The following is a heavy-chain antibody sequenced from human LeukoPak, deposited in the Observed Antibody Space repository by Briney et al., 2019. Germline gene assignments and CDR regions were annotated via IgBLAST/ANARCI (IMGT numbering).Heavy chain of an antibody. V-gene: IGHV1-2*02. CDR2: INPNSGGT. Sequence: ASVKVSCKASGYTFTGYYMHWVRQAPGQGLEGMGWINPNSGGTNYAQKFQGRVTMTRDTSISTAYMELSRLRSDDTAVYYCARHLDYGDYGWFDPWGQGTLVTVSS. J-gene: IGHJ5*02. D-gene: IGHD4-17*01. CDR3: ARHLDYGDYGWFDP. CDR1: GYTFTGYY.